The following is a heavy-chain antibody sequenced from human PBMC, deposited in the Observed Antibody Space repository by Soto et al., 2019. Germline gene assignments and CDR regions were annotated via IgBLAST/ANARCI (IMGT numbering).Heavy chain of an antibody. J-gene: IGHJ3*02. D-gene: IGHD3-10*01. CDR1: GGSINSYY. Sequence: PSETLSLTCTVSGGSINSYYWSWVRQAPGKGLEWVGRIKSYADGGTTDYTAPVKGRFTMSRDDSRKTVFLQMNSLKSEDTAVYYCTTADFYFRAGAYYPHAYHIWGQGTMVTVSS. CDR3: TTADFYFRAGAYYPHAYHI. V-gene: IGHV3-15*01. CDR2: IKSYADGGTT.